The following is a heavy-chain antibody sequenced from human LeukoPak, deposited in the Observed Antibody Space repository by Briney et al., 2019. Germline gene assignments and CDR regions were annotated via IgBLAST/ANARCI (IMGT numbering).Heavy chain of an antibody. CDR3: ARDGGYYTTAYYMDV. CDR2: IRYDETKK. CDR1: AFTFSNYG. D-gene: IGHD3-3*01. J-gene: IGHJ6*03. Sequence: GGSLRLSCAASAFTFSNYGIHWVRQAPGKGLEWVAFIRYDETKKYYADSVEGRFTISRDISKNILYLQMNSLRVEDTAVYYCARDGGYYTTAYYMDVWGKGTTVTVSS. V-gene: IGHV3-30*02.